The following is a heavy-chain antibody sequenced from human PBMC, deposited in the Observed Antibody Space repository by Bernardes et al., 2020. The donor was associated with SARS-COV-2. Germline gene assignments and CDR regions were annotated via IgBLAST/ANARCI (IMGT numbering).Heavy chain of an antibody. Sequence: GALRLSCAASGFIFNDYYMSWIRQAPGKGLEWVSYLSGSGASKYYSDSVRGRFTISWDNAKNSVVLQMNSLRADDTAVYYCAGPSSSDFYYGMDLWGQGTAVTVSS. CDR1: GFIFNDYY. D-gene: IGHD3-10*01. J-gene: IGHJ6*02. CDR2: LSGSGASK. V-gene: IGHV3-11*01. CDR3: AGPSSSDFYYGMDL.